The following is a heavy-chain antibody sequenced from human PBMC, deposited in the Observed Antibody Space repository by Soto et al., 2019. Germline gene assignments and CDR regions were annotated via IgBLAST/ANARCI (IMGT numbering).Heavy chain of an antibody. CDR2: ISAMINKT. CDR1: GYTFSSYA. J-gene: IGHJ4*02. Sequence: SVKVSCKASGYTFSSYAISWVRQAPGQGLEWMGGISAMINKTNYAQRFQGRVTITADKSTSTVYLELNSLRSEDTAVYYCARDKEMATITEFVYWGQGTLVTVSS. D-gene: IGHD5-12*01. V-gene: IGHV1-69*10. CDR3: ARDKEMATITEFVY.